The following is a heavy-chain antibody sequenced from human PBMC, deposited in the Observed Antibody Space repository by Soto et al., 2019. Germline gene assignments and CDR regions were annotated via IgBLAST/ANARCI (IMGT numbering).Heavy chain of an antibody. J-gene: IGHJ6*02. CDR3: TRSSLDGMDV. Sequence: GGSLRLSCAASGFTFSGSAMRWVRQASGKGLEWVGRIRSKANSYATAYAASVKGRFTIYRDDSKNTAYLQMNSLKTEDTAVYYRTRSSLDGMDVWGQGTTVTVSS. V-gene: IGHV3-73*01. CDR2: IRSKANSYAT. CDR1: GFTFSGSA.